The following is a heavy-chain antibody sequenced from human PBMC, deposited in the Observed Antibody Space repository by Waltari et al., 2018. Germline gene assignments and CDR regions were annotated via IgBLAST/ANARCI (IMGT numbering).Heavy chain of an antibody. CDR3: ARGSRKQLVRLFDY. CDR2: IYYSGST. CDR1: GGSISSYY. J-gene: IGHJ4*02. Sequence: QVQLQESGPGLVKPSETLSLTCTVSGGSISSYYWSWIRQPPGKGLEWIGYIYYSGSTNYNPSLKSRVTISVDTSKNQFSLKLSSVTAAVTAVYYCARGSRKQLVRLFDYWGQGTLVTVSS. D-gene: IGHD6-6*01. V-gene: IGHV4-59*01.